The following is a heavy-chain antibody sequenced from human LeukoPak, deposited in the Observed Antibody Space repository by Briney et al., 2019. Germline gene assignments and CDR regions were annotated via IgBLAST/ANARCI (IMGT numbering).Heavy chain of an antibody. CDR3: ASERTGKVARY. CDR1: GFTFSSYC. CDR2: IKQDGSEE. V-gene: IGHV3-7*05. J-gene: IGHJ4*02. Sequence: GGSLRLSCAAFGFTFSSYCMSWVRQALGKGLEWVANIKQDGSEEYYVDSVKGRFTISRDNAKNSLYLQMNSLRAEDTAVYYCASERTGKVARYWGQGTLVTVSS. D-gene: IGHD5-12*01.